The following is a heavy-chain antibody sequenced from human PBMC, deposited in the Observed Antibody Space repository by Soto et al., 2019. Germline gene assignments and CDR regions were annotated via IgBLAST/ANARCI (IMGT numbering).Heavy chain of an antibody. J-gene: IGHJ2*01. CDR2: ISGSGGST. CDR3: AKGPYYYDSSGYYYVYFDL. Sequence: GGSLRLSCAASGFTFSSYAMSWVRQAPGKGLEWVSAISGSGGSTYYADSVKGRFTISRDNSKNTLYLQMNSLRAEDTAVYYCAKGPYYYDSSGYYYVYFDLWGRGTLVTVSS. CDR1: GFTFSSYA. D-gene: IGHD3-22*01. V-gene: IGHV3-23*01.